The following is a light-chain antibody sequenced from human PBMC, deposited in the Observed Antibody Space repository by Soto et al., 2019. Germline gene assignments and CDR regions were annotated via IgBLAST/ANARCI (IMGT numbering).Light chain of an antibody. J-gene: IGKJ3*01. Sequence: AIQMTKSPSSLFASVGDRVTITCRASQGIRNDLDWFQQKPGKAPKLLIYAASNLQSGVPARFSGSGSGTDFTLTISSLQPEDFATYYCLQKYFYPFTFGPGTKVDIK. CDR1: QGIRND. V-gene: IGKV1-6*01. CDR3: LQKYFYPFT. CDR2: AAS.